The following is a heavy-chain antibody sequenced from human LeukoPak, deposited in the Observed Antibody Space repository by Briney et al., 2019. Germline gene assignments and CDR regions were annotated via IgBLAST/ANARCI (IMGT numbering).Heavy chain of an antibody. J-gene: IGHJ4*02. V-gene: IGHV3-15*01. CDR1: GFTFSNAW. CDR2: IKDKGDGGTT. CDR3: TTVRYDRSAYGDQ. D-gene: IGHD3-22*01. Sequence: GGSLRLSCAASGFTFSNAWMSWVRQAPGKGLEWLGRIKDKGDGGTTDYAAPVKGTFTISRDDSINTLYLQMNNLKSEDTAVYYCTTVRYDRSAYGDQGGERTLVSVSS.